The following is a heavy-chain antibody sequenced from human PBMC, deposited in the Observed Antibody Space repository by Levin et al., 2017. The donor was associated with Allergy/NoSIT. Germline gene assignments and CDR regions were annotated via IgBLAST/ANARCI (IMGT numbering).Heavy chain of an antibody. V-gene: IGHV3-33*01. CDR1: GFTFNSYG. D-gene: IGHD3-10*01. Sequence: GGSLRLSCAASGFTFNSYGMHWVRQAPGKGLEWVAVIWYDGTSRYYADSVKGRFTISRDNSKNTLYLQMNSLRAEDTAVYCCAGDLTRRGSGSHYPPIRSDYNYGMDVWGQGTTVTVSS. CDR3: AGDLTRRGSGSHYPPIRSDYNYGMDV. J-gene: IGHJ6*02. CDR2: IWYDGTSR.